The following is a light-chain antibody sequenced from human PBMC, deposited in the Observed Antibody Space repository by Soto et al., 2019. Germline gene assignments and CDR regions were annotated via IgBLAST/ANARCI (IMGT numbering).Light chain of an antibody. CDR1: QNIDKL. CDR3: QQYNTYRGT. J-gene: IGKJ1*01. V-gene: IGKV1-5*01. Sequence: DVQMTQYSSTLSASVGDRVSITCLASQNIDKLLAWYQQKPQKAPKLLIFDASTLESGVPSRFSGSGSGTEFTHTICSLQPQDFATCYCQQYNTYRGTFGPGTKVDI. CDR2: DAS.